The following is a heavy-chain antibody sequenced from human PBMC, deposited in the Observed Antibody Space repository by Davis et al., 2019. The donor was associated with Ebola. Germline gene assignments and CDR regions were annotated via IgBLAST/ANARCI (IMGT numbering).Heavy chain of an antibody. CDR1: GGTFSSYA. CDR3: ARGFDSYPVDY. V-gene: IGHV1-69*13. CDR2: IIPMFRSP. J-gene: IGHJ4*02. Sequence: SVKVSCKASGGTFSSYAISWVRQAPGQGLEWMGGIIPMFRSPNYAQKFQDRVTITADESTTTVYMELSSLGSEDTAVYFCARGFDSYPVDYWGQGTLVTVSS. D-gene: IGHD2-2*02.